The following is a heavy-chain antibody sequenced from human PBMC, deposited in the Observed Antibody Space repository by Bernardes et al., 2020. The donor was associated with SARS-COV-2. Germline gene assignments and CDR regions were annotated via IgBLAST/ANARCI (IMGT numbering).Heavy chain of an antibody. V-gene: IGHV4-39*01. J-gene: IGHJ4*02. CDR3: ARPRSPVTQDFDK. D-gene: IGHD4-17*01. Sequence: SETLSLTCTVSGGSIDSSSYYWGWIRQPPGKGLEWIGSIYYSGITYYNPSLKSRVSISVDTSKNQFSLKLRSVTVADTAVYYCARPRSPVTQDFDKWGQGILVTVSS. CDR1: GGSIDSSSYY. CDR2: IYYSGIT.